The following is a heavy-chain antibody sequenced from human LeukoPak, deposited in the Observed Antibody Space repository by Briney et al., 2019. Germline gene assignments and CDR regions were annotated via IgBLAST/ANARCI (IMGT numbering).Heavy chain of an antibody. D-gene: IGHD3-10*01. Sequence: GGSLRLSCAASGFTFSDYYMSWIRQAPGKGLEWVSYISSSGSTIYYADSVKGRFPISRDNAKTSLYLQMNSLRAEDTAVYFCARDHGSGINYYYGMDVWGQGTTVTVSS. V-gene: IGHV3-11*01. CDR3: ARDHGSGINYYYGMDV. J-gene: IGHJ6*02. CDR1: GFTFSDYY. CDR2: ISSSGSTI.